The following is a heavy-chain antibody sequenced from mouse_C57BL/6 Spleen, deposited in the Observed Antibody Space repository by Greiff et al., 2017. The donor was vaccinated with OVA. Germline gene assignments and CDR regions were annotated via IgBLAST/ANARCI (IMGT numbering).Heavy chain of an antibody. D-gene: IGHD2-1*01. V-gene: IGHV1-76*01. Sequence: LVESGAELVRPGASVKLSCKASGYTFTDYYINWVKQRPGQGLEWIARIYPGSGNTYYNEKFKGKATLTAEKSSSTAYMQLSSLTSEDSAVYFCARDGYGNYPFAYWGQGTLVTVSA. CDR1: GYTFTDYY. CDR3: ARDGYGNYPFAY. J-gene: IGHJ3*01. CDR2: IYPGSGNT.